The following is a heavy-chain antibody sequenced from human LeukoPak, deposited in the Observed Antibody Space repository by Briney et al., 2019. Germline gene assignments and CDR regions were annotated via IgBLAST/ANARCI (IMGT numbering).Heavy chain of an antibody. CDR1: GGSFNDYY. CDR3: ASGYSGSYYVH. D-gene: IGHD1-26*01. J-gene: IGHJ3*01. V-gene: IGHV4-34*01. CDR2: INHSGNT. Sequence: SETLSLTCAVYGGSFNDYYWSWIRQPPGKGLEWIGEINHSGNTNYNPSLKSRVTISVDTSKNQFSLKLSSVTAADTAVYYCASGYSGSYYVHWGQGTMVTVSS.